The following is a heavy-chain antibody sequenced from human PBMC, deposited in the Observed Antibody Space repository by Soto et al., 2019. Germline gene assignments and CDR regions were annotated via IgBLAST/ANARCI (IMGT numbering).Heavy chain of an antibody. D-gene: IGHD3-10*01. CDR2: ISYDGSNK. Sequence: GGSLRLSCAASGFSFSSYGMHWVRQAPGKGLEGVAVISYDGSNKYYADSVKGRFTISRDNSKNTLYLQMNSLRAEDTAVYYCAKGAYGSGSLFYIDYWGQGTLVTVSS. CDR1: GFSFSSYG. V-gene: IGHV3-30*18. J-gene: IGHJ4*02. CDR3: AKGAYGSGSLFYIDY.